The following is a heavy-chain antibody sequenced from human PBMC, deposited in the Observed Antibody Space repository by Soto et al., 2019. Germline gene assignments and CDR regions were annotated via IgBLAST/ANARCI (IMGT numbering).Heavy chain of an antibody. CDR2: INRTASAVTP. Sequence: EQQLVESGGGLVKPGGSLRLSCAASGIAFINAWMSWVRQAPGKGLEWVARINRTASAVTPDYTASVKGRFIISSDDSKDKLYLQMNHLKAEDTADYYCLTDPGEYETFCGQGTLGTVSS. D-gene: IGHD4-17*01. V-gene: IGHV3-15*01. CDR1: GIAFINAW. J-gene: IGHJ4*02. CDR3: LTDPGEYETF.